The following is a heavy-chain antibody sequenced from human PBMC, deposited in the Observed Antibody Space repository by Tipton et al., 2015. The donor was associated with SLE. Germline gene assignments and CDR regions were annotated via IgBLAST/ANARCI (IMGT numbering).Heavy chain of an antibody. D-gene: IGHD7-27*01. V-gene: IGHV4-4*07. Sequence: TLFLTCTVSGASISTYFWTWIRQPAGKGLEWIGRIYGSGSTNYNPSLKSRVTMSVDTSKNHFSLKLSSVTAADTAVYYCARDSPNWGGTIDIWGQGTMVTVSS. CDR2: IYGSGST. J-gene: IGHJ3*02. CDR1: GASISTYF. CDR3: ARDSPNWGGTIDI.